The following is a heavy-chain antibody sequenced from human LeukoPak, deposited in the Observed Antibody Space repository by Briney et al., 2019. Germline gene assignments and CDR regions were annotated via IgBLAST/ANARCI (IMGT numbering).Heavy chain of an antibody. CDR1: GGSFSGYY. D-gene: IGHD3-22*01. CDR2: INHSGST. CDR3: ARGPVPNSSGYYLLDY. J-gene: IGHJ4*02. Sequence: SETLSLTCAVYGGSFSGYYWSWIRQPPGKGLEWIGEINHSGSTSYNPSLKSRVTISVDTPKNQFSLKLSSVTAADTAVYYCARGPVPNSSGYYLLDYWGQGTLVTVSS. V-gene: IGHV4-34*01.